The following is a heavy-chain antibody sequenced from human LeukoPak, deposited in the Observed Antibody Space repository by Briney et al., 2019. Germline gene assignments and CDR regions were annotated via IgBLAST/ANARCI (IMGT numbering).Heavy chain of an antibody. CDR2: IYYSGST. Sequence: SETLSLTCTVSGGSISSSSYYWGWIRQPPGKGLEWIGSIYYSGSTYYNPSLKSRVTISVGTSKNQFSLKLSSVTAADTAVYYCARVPVSVHYFDYWGQGTLVTVSS. CDR3: ARVPVSVHYFDY. V-gene: IGHV4-39*01. D-gene: IGHD5/OR15-5a*01. J-gene: IGHJ4*02. CDR1: GGSISSSSYY.